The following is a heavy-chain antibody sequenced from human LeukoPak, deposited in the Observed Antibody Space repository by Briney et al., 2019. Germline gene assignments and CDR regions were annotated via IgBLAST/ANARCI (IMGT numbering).Heavy chain of an antibody. V-gene: IGHV3-30*04. Sequence: PGGSLRLSCAASGFTFSSYAMHWVRQAPGKGLEWVAVISYDGSNKYYADSVKGRFTISRDNSKNTLYLQMNSLRAEDTAVYYCDAFDIWGQGTMVTVSS. CDR1: GFTFSSYA. J-gene: IGHJ3*02. CDR3: DAFDI. CDR2: ISYDGSNK.